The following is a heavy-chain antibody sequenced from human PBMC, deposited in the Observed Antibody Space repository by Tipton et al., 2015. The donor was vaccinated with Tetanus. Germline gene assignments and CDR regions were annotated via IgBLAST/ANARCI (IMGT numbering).Heavy chain of an antibody. Sequence: TLSLTCTVSGDSVSGYYWSWIRQPPGKGLEWIGEINHSGSTTYSPSFKSRVTISVDTPKNQISLNLTSVTAADTAVYFCARRSYCTSTRCFDAFDLWGPGTRVTVSS. CDR1: GDSVSGYY. CDR3: ARRSYCTSTRCFDAFDL. V-gene: IGHV4-34*01. J-gene: IGHJ3*01. CDR2: INHSGST. D-gene: IGHD2-8*01.